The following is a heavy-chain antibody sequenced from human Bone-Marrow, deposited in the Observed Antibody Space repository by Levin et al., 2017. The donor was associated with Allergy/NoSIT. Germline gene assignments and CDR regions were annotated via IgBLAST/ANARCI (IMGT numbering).Heavy chain of an antibody. D-gene: IGHD2-15*01. J-gene: IGHJ3*02. CDR3: ARRGYCSGGSCYRDAFDI. CDR1: GGSISSSNW. V-gene: IGHV4-4*02. CDR2: IYHSGST. Sequence: SETLSLTCAVSGGSISSSNWWSWVRQPPGKGLEWIGEIYHSGSTNYNPSLKSRVTISVDKSKNQFSLKLSSVTAADTAVYYCARRGYCSGGSCYRDAFDIWGQGTMVTASS.